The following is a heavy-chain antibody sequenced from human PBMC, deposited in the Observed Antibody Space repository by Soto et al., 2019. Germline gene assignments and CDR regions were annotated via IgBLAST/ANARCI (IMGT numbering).Heavy chain of an antibody. CDR3: ARDTGGGGLRYFDWLSPPSSNLFDP. J-gene: IGHJ5*02. V-gene: IGHV4-59*01. CDR2: IYYSGST. CDR1: GGSISSYY. D-gene: IGHD3-9*01. Sequence: SETLSLTCTVSGGSISSYYWSWIRQPPGKGLEWIGYIYYSGSTNYNPSLKSRVTISVDTSKNQFSLKLSSVTAADTAVYYCARDTGGGGLRYFDWLSPPSSNLFDPWGQGTLVTVSS.